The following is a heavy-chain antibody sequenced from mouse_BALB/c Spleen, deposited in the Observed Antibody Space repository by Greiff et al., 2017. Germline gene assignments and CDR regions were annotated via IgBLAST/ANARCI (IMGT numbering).Heavy chain of an antibody. Sequence: VQLQQSGPELVKPGASVKIPCKASGYTFTDYNMDWVKQSHGKSLAWIGDINPNNGGTIYNQKFKGKATLTVDKSSSTAYMELRSLTSEDTAVYYCARSPGKSYAMDYWGQGTSVTVSS. CDR1: GYTFTDYN. J-gene: IGHJ4*01. D-gene: IGHD4-1*01. V-gene: IGHV1-18*01. CDR2: INPNNGGT. CDR3: ARSPGKSYAMDY.